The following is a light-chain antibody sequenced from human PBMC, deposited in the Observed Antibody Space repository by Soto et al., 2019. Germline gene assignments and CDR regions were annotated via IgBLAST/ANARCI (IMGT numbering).Light chain of an antibody. CDR3: SSYTASSTLV. CDR1: NSDVGGYNF. CDR2: GVT. V-gene: IGLV2-14*01. Sequence: QSALTQPASVSGSPGQSLTISCTGTNSDVGGYNFVSWYQQQPGKAPKLMIYGVTNRPSGVSNRFSGSKSGNTASLTISGLQAEDEANYYCSSYTASSTLVFGGGTKLTVL. J-gene: IGLJ3*02.